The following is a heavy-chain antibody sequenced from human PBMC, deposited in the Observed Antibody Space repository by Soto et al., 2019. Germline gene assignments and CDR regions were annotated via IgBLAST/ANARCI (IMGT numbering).Heavy chain of an antibody. J-gene: IGHJ4*02. D-gene: IGHD1-1*01. CDR1: GGNIIGYY. CDR3: ARHYPIGNNWNYFDY. CDR2: ISYTGST. V-gene: IGHV4-59*08. Sequence: SETQSLPKSVSGGNIIGYYWRWIMKHPGKGLEWIGYISYTGSTDYSPSLKSRVTISVDTSKNQFSLKVRSVTAADSAIHFCARHYPIGNNWNYFDYWGRGTLVTVSS.